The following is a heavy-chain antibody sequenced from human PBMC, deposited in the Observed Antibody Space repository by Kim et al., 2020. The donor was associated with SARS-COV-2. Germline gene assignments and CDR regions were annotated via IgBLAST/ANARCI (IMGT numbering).Heavy chain of an antibody. CDR3: AKVVGRGVVPYYFDS. V-gene: IGHV3-30*02. Sequence: AESVKGRFSISRDNSKNMLYLQMNSLRPEDTAVYYCAKVVGRGVVPYYFDSWGQGTLVTVSS. J-gene: IGHJ4*02. D-gene: IGHD3-3*01.